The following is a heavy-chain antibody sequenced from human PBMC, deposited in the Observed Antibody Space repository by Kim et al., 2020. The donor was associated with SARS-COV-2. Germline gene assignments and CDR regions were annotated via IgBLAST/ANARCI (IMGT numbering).Heavy chain of an antibody. CDR3: ARNLRYFDWLFRPLSPFD. D-gene: IGHD3-9*01. Sequence: SETLSLTCAVYGGSFSGYYWSWIRQPPGKGLEWIGEINHSGSTNYNPSLKSRVTISVDTSKNQFSLKLSSVTAADTAVYYCARNLRYFDWLFRPLSPFD. CDR2: INHSGST. J-gene: IGHJ4*01. V-gene: IGHV4-34*01. CDR1: GGSFSGYY.